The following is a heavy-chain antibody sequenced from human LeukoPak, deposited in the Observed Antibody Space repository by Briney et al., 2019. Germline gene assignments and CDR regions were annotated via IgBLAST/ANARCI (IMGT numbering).Heavy chain of an antibody. V-gene: IGHV4-38-2*02. J-gene: IGHJ4*02. Sequence: SETLSLTCTVYGHSISRGYYWGWIRPPPGMGLEWIGSIYQSGRTYYNTSLKSRLTISGDTSEHQISLRLGCVTAAYTAVYLRARASYSYDISGCVLFDYWGQGHLVIVTA. CDR1: GHSISRGYY. CDR2: IYQSGRT. CDR3: ARASYSYDISGCVLFDY. D-gene: IGHD3-22*01.